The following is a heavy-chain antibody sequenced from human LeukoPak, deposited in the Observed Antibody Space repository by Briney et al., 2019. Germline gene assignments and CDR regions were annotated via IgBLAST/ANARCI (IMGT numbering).Heavy chain of an antibody. CDR1: GFPFSGYG. D-gene: IGHD4-11*01. CDR2: AYGDRSSQ. V-gene: IGHV3-33*01. J-gene: IGHJ1*01. CDR3: ATGGNFYYSH. Sequence: PGGSLRLSCAASGFPFSGYGMHWVRQAPGKGLEWVAVAYGDRSSQYYADSVKGRFSISKDISKSTLSLQMNSLRAEDTAVYSCATGGNFYYSHWGQGTLVTVSS.